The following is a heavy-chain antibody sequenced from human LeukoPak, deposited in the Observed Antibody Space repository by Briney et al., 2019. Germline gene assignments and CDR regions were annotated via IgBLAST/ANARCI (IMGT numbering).Heavy chain of an antibody. D-gene: IGHD6-19*01. Sequence: SETLSLTCAVYGGSFSGYYWSWIRQPPGKGLEWIGEINHSGSTNYNPSLKSRVTISVDTSKNQFSLKLSSVTAADTAVYYCARQIPSSEAVAGLFDYWGQGTLVTVSS. J-gene: IGHJ4*02. CDR1: GGSFSGYY. V-gene: IGHV4-34*01. CDR2: INHSGST. CDR3: ARQIPSSEAVAGLFDY.